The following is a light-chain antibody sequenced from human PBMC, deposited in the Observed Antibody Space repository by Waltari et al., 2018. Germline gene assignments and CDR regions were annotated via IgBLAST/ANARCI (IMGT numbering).Light chain of an antibody. Sequence: IVLTQPPATLSIGPGERATLSCRASQSVTNYLAWYQQKPGQAPRLLSYDASNRATGIPARFSCSGSGTDFTLTISSREPEDFAVYYCKERSNCVFTFGPGTKVDI. J-gene: IGKJ3*01. CDR3: KERSNCVFT. V-gene: IGKV3-11*01. CDR1: QSVTNY. CDR2: DAS.